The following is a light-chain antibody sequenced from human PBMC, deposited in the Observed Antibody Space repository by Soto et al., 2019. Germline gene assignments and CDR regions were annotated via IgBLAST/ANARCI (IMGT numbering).Light chain of an antibody. J-gene: IGKJ1*01. Sequence: EIVLTQSPATLSLSPGERATLSCRASQSVSSYLAWYQQKPGQAPRLLIYDAANRATGIPARIGGSGSGTDFTLTISSLEPEDFEVYYCQQRSSWPWTFGQGTKVDIK. CDR3: QQRSSWPWT. CDR1: QSVSSY. CDR2: DAA. V-gene: IGKV3-11*01.